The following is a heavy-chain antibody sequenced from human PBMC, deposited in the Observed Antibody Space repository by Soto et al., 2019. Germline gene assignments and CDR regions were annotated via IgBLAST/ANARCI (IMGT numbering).Heavy chain of an antibody. Sequence: QVQLVQSGAEVKKPGSSVKVSCKASGGTFSSYTISWVRQAPGQGLEWMGRIIPILGIANYAQKFQGRVTITADKFTRTAYMELSSLIFEDTAVYYYARDPQSSGSYIGYWGQGTLVTVSS. CDR3: ARDPQSSGSYIGY. CDR1: GGTFSSYT. CDR2: IIPILGIA. J-gene: IGHJ4*02. D-gene: IGHD1-26*01. V-gene: IGHV1-69*08.